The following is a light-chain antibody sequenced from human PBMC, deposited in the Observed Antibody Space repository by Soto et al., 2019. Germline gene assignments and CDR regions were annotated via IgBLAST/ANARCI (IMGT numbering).Light chain of an antibody. CDR1: QGISSY. V-gene: IGKV1-9*01. CDR3: QQSSSFPLT. Sequence: DIQLTQSPSFLSASVGDRVTITCRASQGISSYLAWYQQKPGKAPKLLIYAASTLQSGVPSRFSGSGSGTEFTLTISSLQPEDFAAYYCQQSSSFPLTFGPGTMVDIK. J-gene: IGKJ3*01. CDR2: AAS.